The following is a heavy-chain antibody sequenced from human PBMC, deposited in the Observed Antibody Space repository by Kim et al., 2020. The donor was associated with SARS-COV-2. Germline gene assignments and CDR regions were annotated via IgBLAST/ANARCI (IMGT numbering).Heavy chain of an antibody. CDR2: IWYDGSNQ. CDR1: GFSFSTYG. Sequence: GGSLRLSCAASGFSFSTYGMHWVRQGPGKGLEWVAVIWYDGSNQDYADSVKGRFTISRDNSKNTVDLQMNSLRGEDTAVYYCARGGGGSGYYDYWGQGTLVTVSS. D-gene: IGHD2-15*01. CDR3: ARGGGGSGYYDY. V-gene: IGHV3-33*01. J-gene: IGHJ4*02.